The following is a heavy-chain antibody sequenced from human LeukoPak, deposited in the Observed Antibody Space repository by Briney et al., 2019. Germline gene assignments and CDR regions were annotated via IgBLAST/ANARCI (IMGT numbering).Heavy chain of an antibody. Sequence: GGSLRLSCAASGFTFSSHWMHWVRQAPGKGLVWVSRINGDGSNTTYADSVKGRFTISRDNSKNTLYLQMNSLRAEDTAVYYCARSYYDSSGYYYYYYYGMDVWGQGTTVTVSS. D-gene: IGHD3-22*01. V-gene: IGHV3-74*03. J-gene: IGHJ6*02. CDR1: GFTFSSHW. CDR3: ARSYYDSSGYYYYYYYGMDV. CDR2: INGDGSNT.